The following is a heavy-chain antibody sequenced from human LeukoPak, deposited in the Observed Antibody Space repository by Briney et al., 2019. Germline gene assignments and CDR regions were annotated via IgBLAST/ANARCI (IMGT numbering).Heavy chain of an antibody. CDR1: GGSFSGYY. V-gene: IGHV4-34*01. CDR3: ARAIIVVDNAFDI. J-gene: IGHJ3*02. Sequence: SETLSLTCAVYGGSFSGYYWSWIRQPPGKGLEWIGEINHSGSTNYNPSLKSRVTISVDTSKNQFSLKLSSVTAADTAVYYCARAIIVVDNAFDIWGQGTMVTVSS. D-gene: IGHD2-15*01. CDR2: INHSGST.